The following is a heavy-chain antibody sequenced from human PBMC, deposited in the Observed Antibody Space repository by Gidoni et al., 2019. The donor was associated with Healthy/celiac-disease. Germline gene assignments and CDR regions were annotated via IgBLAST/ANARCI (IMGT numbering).Heavy chain of an antibody. J-gene: IGHJ4*02. CDR3: ANGGVEGYSGYFDY. V-gene: IGHV3-23*01. D-gene: IGHD5-12*01. CDR2: ISGSGGSK. Sequence: EVQLLESGGGLVQPGGSLRLSCAASGFTFSSYAMSWVRQAPGKGLEWASAISGSGGSKYYADSVKGRFTISRNNSKNTLYLQMNSLRAEDTAVYYCANGGVEGYSGYFDYWGQGTLVTVSS. CDR1: GFTFSSYA.